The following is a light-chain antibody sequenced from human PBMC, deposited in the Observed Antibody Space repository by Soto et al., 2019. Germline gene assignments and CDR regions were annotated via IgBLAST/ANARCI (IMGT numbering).Light chain of an antibody. J-gene: IGKJ1*01. CDR2: GAS. CDR3: QQYGSSPPWT. V-gene: IGKV3-20*01. CDR1: QSVSSKY. Sequence: EIVLTQSPDTLSLSPGERATLSCRASQSVSSKYLAWYQQKPGQAPKLLMYGASNRATGIPDRFSGSGSGTDLTLTITRLEPEDFAVYYCQQYGSSPPWTFGQGTNVEIK.